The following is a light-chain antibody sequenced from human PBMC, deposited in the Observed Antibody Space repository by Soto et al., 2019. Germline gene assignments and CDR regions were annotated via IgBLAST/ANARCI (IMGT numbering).Light chain of an antibody. CDR1: QGINNY. CDR2: GAS. J-gene: IGKJ1*01. CDR3: QKYNSAPWT. V-gene: IGKV1-27*01. Sequence: DIQMTQSPSSLSASLGDRVTITCRASQGINNYLAWYQQRPGKVPKLLISGASSLHSGVPSRFNGSGSGTDFTLTISSLQPEDVATYYCQKYNSAPWTFGQGTKIEIK.